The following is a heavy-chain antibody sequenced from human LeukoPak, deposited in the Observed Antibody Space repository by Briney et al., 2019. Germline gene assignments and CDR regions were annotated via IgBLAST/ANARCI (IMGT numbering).Heavy chain of an antibody. J-gene: IGHJ5*02. CDR1: GFTFDEYG. CDR3: AKDHYGSGSYGWFDP. V-gene: IGHV3-20*04. CDR2: INWNGATT. Sequence: PGGSLRLSCEASGFTFDEYGMNWVRQSPGKGLEWVSGINWNGATTIYADTVQGRFTISRDNAKNSLYLQMNSLRAEDTALYYCAKDHYGSGSYGWFDPWGQGTLVTVSS. D-gene: IGHD3-10*01.